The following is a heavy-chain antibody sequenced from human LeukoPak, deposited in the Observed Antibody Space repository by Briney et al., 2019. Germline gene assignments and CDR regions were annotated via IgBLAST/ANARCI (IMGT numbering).Heavy chain of an antibody. Sequence: PGGSLRLSCAASGFTFTSYAMHWVRQAPGKGLEWVAVISYDGSNKYYADSVKGRFTISRDNSKNTLYLQMNSLRAEDTAVYYCARSRRIAVAGYYFDYWGQGTLVTVSS. V-gene: IGHV3-30-3*01. D-gene: IGHD6-19*01. J-gene: IGHJ4*02. CDR1: GFTFTSYA. CDR3: ARSRRIAVAGYYFDY. CDR2: ISYDGSNK.